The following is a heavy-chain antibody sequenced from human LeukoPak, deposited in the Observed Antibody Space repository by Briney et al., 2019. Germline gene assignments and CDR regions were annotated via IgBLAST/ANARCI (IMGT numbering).Heavy chain of an antibody. V-gene: IGHV4-59*01. CDR1: GGSISNYY. CDR2: IYYTGTT. Sequence: SETLSLTCTVSGGSISNYYWSWVRQPPGKALEWIGYIYYTGTTKYNPSLKSRATISLDTSKNQFSLKLTSVTAADTALFFCARGYDIDVWGQGTTVTVSS. J-gene: IGHJ6*02. CDR3: ARGYDIDV.